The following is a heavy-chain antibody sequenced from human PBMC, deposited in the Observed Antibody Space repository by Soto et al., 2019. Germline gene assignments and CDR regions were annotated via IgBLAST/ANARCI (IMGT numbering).Heavy chain of an antibody. J-gene: IGHJ4*02. Sequence: SETLSLTCTVSGGSISSYYWSWIRQPPGKGLEWIGYIYYSGSTNYNPSLKSRVTISVDTSKNQFSLKLSSVTAADTAVYYCARGGYSYGLSQHWGQGTLVTVSS. CDR3: ARGGYSYGLSQH. CDR2: IYYSGST. D-gene: IGHD5-18*01. V-gene: IGHV4-59*01. CDR1: GGSISSYY.